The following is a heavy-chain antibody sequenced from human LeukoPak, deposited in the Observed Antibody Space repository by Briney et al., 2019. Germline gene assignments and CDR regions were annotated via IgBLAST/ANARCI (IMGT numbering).Heavy chain of an antibody. D-gene: IGHD6-13*01. CDR2: IIPILGIA. Sequence: ASVKVSFKASGGTFSSYAISWVRQAPGQGLEWMGRIIPILGIANYAQKFQGRVTITADKSTSTAYMELSSLRSEDTAVYYCAREFQQLRSPFDYWGQGTLVTVSS. CDR1: GGTFSSYA. CDR3: AREFQQLRSPFDY. J-gene: IGHJ4*02. V-gene: IGHV1-69*04.